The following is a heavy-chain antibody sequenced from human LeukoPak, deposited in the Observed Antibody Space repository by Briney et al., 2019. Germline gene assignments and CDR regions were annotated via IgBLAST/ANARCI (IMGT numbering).Heavy chain of an antibody. CDR1: GYTFTSYG. V-gene: IGHV1-18*01. J-gene: IGHJ4*02. CDR2: ISVYNGNT. CDR3: ARAGGSGTQVDY. Sequence: ASVKVSCKASGYTFTSYGISWVRQAPGQGLEWMGWISVYNGNTNYAQKLQGRVTMTTDTSTSTAYMELSRLRSDDTAVYYCARAGGSGTQVDYWGQGTLVTVSS. D-gene: IGHD3-10*01.